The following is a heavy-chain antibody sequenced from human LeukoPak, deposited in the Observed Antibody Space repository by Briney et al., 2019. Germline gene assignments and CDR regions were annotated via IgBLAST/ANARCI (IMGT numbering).Heavy chain of an antibody. CDR1: GGSISSYY. CDR3: ARTTMVRGTYYMDV. CDR2: IYYSGYT. V-gene: IGHV4-59*01. J-gene: IGHJ6*03. Sequence: SETLSLTCTVSGGSISSYYWSWIRQPPGKGLEWIGYIYYSGYTNYNPSLKSRVTISVDTPKNQFSLKLSSVTAADTAVYYCARTTMVRGTYYMDVWGKGTTVTISS. D-gene: IGHD3-10*01.